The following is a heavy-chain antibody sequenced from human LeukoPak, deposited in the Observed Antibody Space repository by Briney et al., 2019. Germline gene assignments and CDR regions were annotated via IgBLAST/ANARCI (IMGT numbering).Heavy chain of an antibody. V-gene: IGHV3-9*01. CDR1: GFTFDDYA. J-gene: IGHJ4*02. CDR2: ISWNSGSI. D-gene: IGHD5-24*01. Sequence: GGSLRLSCAASGFTFDDYAVHWVRQGPGKGLEWVSGISWNSGSIGYADSVRGRFTISRDSAKNSLYLQMNSLRAEDTALYYCAKGRDGYNTVDHWGQGTLVTVSS. CDR3: AKGRDGYNTVDH.